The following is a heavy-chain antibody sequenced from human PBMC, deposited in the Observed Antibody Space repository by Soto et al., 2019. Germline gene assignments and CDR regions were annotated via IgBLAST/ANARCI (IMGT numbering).Heavy chain of an antibody. Sequence: RASVKVSCKASGYTFTGYYMHWVRQAPGQGLEWMGWINPNSGGTNYAQKFQGRVTMTRDTSISTAYMELSRLRSDGTAVYYCAILPYDSSGYAFDYWGQGTLVTVSS. CDR1: GYTFTGYY. CDR3: AILPYDSSGYAFDY. V-gene: IGHV1-2*02. D-gene: IGHD3-22*01. J-gene: IGHJ4*02. CDR2: INPNSGGT.